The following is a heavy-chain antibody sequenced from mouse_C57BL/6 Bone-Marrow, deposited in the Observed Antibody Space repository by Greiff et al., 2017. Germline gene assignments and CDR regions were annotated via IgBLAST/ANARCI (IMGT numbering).Heavy chain of an antibody. V-gene: IGHV2-2*01. Sequence: VKLVESGPGLVQPSQSLSITCTVSGFSLTSYGVHWVRQSPGKGLEWLGVIWSGGSTDYNAAFISRLSISKDNSKSQVFFKMNSLQADDTAIYYCASYDYDVPYWGQGTLVTVSA. CDR3: ASYDYDVPY. J-gene: IGHJ3*01. CDR1: GFSLTSYG. D-gene: IGHD2-4*01. CDR2: IWSGGST.